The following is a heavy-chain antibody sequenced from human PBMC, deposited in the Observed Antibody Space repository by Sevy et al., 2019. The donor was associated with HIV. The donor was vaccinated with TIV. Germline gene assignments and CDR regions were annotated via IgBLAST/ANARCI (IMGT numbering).Heavy chain of an antibody. J-gene: IGHJ6*02. CDR1: GYSFTSYW. CDR3: ARPSGLSSTSYYYYGMDV. V-gene: IGHV5-51*01. D-gene: IGHD2-2*01. CDR2: IYPGDSDT. Sequence: GESLKISCKGSGYSFTSYWIGWVRQMPGKGLEWMGIIYPGDSDTRYSPSFQGQVTISADKSISTAYLQWSSLKASDTAMYYCARPSGLSSTSYYYYGMDVWSQGTTVTVSS.